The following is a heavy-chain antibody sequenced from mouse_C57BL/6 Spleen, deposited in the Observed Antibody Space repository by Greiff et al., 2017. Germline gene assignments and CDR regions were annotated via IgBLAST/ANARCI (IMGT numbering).Heavy chain of an antibody. CDR3: ARDHITTVASYYFDY. CDR2: IYPRSGNT. CDR1: GYTFTSYG. V-gene: IGHV1-81*01. D-gene: IGHD1-1*01. J-gene: IGHJ2*01. Sequence: QVQLQQSGAELARPGASVKLSCKASGYTFTSYGISWVKQRTGQGLEWIGEIYPRSGNTYYNEKFKGKATLTADKSSSTAYMELRSLTSEDSAVYFCARDHITTVASYYFDYWGQGTTLTVSS.